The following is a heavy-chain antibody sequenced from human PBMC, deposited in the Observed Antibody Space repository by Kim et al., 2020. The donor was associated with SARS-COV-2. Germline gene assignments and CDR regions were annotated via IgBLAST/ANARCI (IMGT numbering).Heavy chain of an antibody. D-gene: IGHD3-22*01. CDR3: ARGDYYDRSGYFPGLDY. J-gene: IGHJ4*01. CDR1: GFTFSSYA. V-gene: IGHV3-30*04. CDR2: ISYDGSNK. Sequence: GGSLRLSCAASGFTFSSYAMHWVRQAPGKGLEWVAVISYDGSNKYYADSVKGRFTISRDNSKNTLYLQMNSLRAEDTAVYYCARGDYYDRSGYFPGLDY.